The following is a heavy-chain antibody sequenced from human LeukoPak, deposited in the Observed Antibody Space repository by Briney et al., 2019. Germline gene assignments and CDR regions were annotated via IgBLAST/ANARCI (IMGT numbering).Heavy chain of an antibody. D-gene: IGHD6-13*01. Sequence: GESLKISCKGSGYSFISYWIGWVRQMPGKGLELMGIMYPGDSETRYSPSFQGQVTISADKSISTAYLQWSSLKASDTAMYYCARHYSSPTNYYYYMDVWGKGTTVTVSS. CDR3: ARHYSSPTNYYYYMDV. CDR1: GYSFISYW. V-gene: IGHV5-51*01. J-gene: IGHJ6*03. CDR2: MYPGDSET.